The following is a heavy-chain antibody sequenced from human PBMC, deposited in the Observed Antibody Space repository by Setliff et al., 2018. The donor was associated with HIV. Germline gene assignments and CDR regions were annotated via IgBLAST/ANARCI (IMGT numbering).Heavy chain of an antibody. V-gene: IGHV4-61*09. CDR3: ARAKTIGVSAVFFDP. J-gene: IGHJ5*02. D-gene: IGHD3-3*01. Sequence: SETLSLTCTVSGGSMNSDSYSWTWLRQPAGQGPELIGHIYVGGSVIYNPSLASRVTISMAPSKNQFSLDLSSVTAADTAKYYCARAKTIGVSAVFFDPWGQGRPVTVSS. CDR1: GGSMNSDSYS. CDR2: IYVGGSV.